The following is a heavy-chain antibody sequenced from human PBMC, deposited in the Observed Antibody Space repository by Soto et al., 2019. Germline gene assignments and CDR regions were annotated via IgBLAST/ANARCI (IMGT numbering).Heavy chain of an antibody. Sequence: ASVKVSRTVSGYTLTELSMQWVRQAPGKALEWMGGFDPEDGETIYAQKFQGRVTITADESTSTSYMEVNNLRSEDTAVYYCAKVRYSSPMGYYYGMDVWGQGTTVTVSS. V-gene: IGHV1-24*01. D-gene: IGHD6-19*01. J-gene: IGHJ6*02. CDR1: GYTLTELS. CDR3: AKVRYSSPMGYYYGMDV. CDR2: FDPEDGET.